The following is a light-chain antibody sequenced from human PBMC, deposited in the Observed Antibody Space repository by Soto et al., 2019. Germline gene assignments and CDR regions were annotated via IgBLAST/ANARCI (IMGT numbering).Light chain of an antibody. CDR1: SSDVGAYNY. J-gene: IGLJ3*02. CDR2: EVS. CDR3: SSYATSRTWV. Sequence: QSALTQPASVSGSPGQSITISCTGTSSDVGAYNYVSWYQQHSGKAPKLMIYEVSNRPSGVSNRFSGSKSGNTASLTISGLQAEDEADYYCSSYATSRTWVFGGGTKLTVL. V-gene: IGLV2-14*01.